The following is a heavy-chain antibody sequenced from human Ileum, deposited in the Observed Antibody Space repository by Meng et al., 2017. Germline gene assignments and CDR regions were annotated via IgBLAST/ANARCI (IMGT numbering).Heavy chain of an antibody. Sequence: SETLSLTCTVSGYSISSGYYWGWIRQPPGKGLEWIATIYRSGAIYYNSSLKSRVTISLDTSRNQFSLKLSSVTAADTAVYYCARDYRGDGYNFAYWGQGALVTVSS. CDR3: ARDYRGDGYNFAY. CDR1: GYSISSGYY. V-gene: IGHV4-38-2*02. D-gene: IGHD5-24*01. CDR2: IYRSGAI. J-gene: IGHJ4*02.